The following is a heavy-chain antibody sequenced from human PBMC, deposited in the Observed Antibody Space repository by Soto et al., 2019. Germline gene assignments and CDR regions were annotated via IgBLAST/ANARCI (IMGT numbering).Heavy chain of an antibody. J-gene: IGHJ6*02. CDR2: INAGNGST. V-gene: IGHV1-3*01. Sequence: GASVKVSCKASGYTFTSYAMHWVRQAPGQRLEWMGWINAGNGSTKYSQKFQGRVTITRDTSASTAYMELSSLRSEDTAVYYCAAGGHYYYGMDVWGQGTTVTSP. D-gene: IGHD3-10*01. CDR3: AAGGHYYYGMDV. CDR1: GYTFTSYA.